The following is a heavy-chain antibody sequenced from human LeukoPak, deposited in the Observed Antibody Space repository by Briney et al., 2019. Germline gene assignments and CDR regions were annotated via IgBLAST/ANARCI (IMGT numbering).Heavy chain of an antibody. Sequence: GSLRLSCAASGFTFSDYAMSWVRQPPGKGLEWIGEINHSGSTNYNPSLKSRVTISVDTSKNQFSLKLSSVTAADTAVYYCAAGYCSGGSCYQAWGQGTLVTVSS. CDR1: GFTFSDYA. CDR3: AAGYCSGGSCYQA. V-gene: IGHV4-34*08. J-gene: IGHJ5*02. D-gene: IGHD2-15*01. CDR2: INHSGST.